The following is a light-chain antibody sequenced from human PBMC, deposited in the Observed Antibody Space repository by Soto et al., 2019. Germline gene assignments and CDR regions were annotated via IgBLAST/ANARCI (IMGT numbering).Light chain of an antibody. V-gene: IGKV4-1*01. CDR2: WAS. J-gene: IGKJ4*01. CDR3: HQYYSVPLT. CDR1: QSLLYNSNNKNY. Sequence: DIVMTQSPDSLAVSLGERATINCKSSQSLLYNSNNKNYLAWYQQEPGQPPKLLIYWASTRESGVPDRFSGSGSGTDFTLTISNLQAADVAVYYCHQYYSVPLTCGGGTKVEIK.